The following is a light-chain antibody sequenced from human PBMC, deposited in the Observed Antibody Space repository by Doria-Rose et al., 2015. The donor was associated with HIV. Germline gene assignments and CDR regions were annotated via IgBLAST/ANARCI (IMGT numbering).Light chain of an antibody. V-gene: IGKV3-15*01. J-gene: IGKJ4*01. CDR3: QQYNNWPPLLT. Sequence: EIVMTQSPATLSVSPGERATLSCRASQSVSSNLAWYQQKPGQAPRLLIYGASTRATGIPARFSASGSGTEFTLTISSMQSEDFAVYYCQQYNNWPPLLTFGGGTKVEIK. CDR1: QSVSSN. CDR2: GAS.